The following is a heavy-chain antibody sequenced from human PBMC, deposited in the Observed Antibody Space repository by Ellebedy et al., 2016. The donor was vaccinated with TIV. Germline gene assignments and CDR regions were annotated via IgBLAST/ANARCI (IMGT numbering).Heavy chain of an antibody. Sequence: AASVKVSCKASGYTITGYYIHWVRQAPGQGLEWVAWINPNSGDTAYAQNLQGRVTVTGDTSISTAYMELSRLISDDTAVYYCVRDLTNYGSSSYWGQGTLVTVSS. CDR2: INPNSGDT. V-gene: IGHV1-2*02. CDR1: GYTITGYY. CDR3: VRDLTNYGSSSY. D-gene: IGHD3-22*01. J-gene: IGHJ4*02.